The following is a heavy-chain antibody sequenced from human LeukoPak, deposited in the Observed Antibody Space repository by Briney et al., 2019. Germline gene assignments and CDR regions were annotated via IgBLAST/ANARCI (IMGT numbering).Heavy chain of an antibody. V-gene: IGHV4-38-2*01. J-gene: IGHJ6*03. CDR3: ARGTYDFWSGSLWGYYYYYMDV. CDR1: GYSISSGYY. D-gene: IGHD3-3*01. CDR2: IYHSGST. Sequence: SETLSLTCAVSGYSISSGYYWGWIRQPPGKGLEWIGSIYHSGSTYYNPSLESRVTISVDTSKNQFSLKLSSVTAADTAVYYCARGTYDFWSGSLWGYYYYYMDVWGKGTTVTVSS.